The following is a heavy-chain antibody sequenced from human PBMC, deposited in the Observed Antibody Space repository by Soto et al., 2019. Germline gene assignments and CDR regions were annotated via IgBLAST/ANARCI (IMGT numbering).Heavy chain of an antibody. D-gene: IGHD1-20*01. Sequence: ASVKVSCKASGYTFTSYDINWVRQATGQGLEWMGWMNPNSGNTAYAQKFQGRVTMNRNTSISTAYMELSSLRSEDTAVYYCAREITDYGMDVWGQGTTVTVSS. V-gene: IGHV1-8*01. J-gene: IGHJ6*02. CDR1: GYTFTSYD. CDR3: AREITDYGMDV. CDR2: MNPNSGNT.